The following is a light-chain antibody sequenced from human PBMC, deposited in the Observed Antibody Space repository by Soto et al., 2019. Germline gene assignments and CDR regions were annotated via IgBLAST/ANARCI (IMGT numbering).Light chain of an antibody. V-gene: IGKV3-15*01. J-gene: IGKJ5*01. CDR1: QSVSSN. CDR2: GAS. Sequence: EIVMTQSPATLSVSPGERATLSCRASQSVSSNLAWYQQKPGQAPRLLIYGASTRVTGIPARFSGSGSGTEFTPTISSLQSEDFAVYYCQQYNNWPPNTFGQGTRLEIK. CDR3: QQYNNWPPNT.